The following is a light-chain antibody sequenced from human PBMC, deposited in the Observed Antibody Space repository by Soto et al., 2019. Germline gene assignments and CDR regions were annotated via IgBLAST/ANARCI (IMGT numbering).Light chain of an antibody. Sequence: AIQMTQSPSSLSASVGDRVTITCRASQGIRSDLGWYQQKPGKAPNLLIYGATSLQSGVPSRFSGSGSGTDFPLTISRLQPEDFATYYCLQDYIYPLTFGGGTKVEMK. J-gene: IGKJ4*01. CDR1: QGIRSD. CDR3: LQDYIYPLT. CDR2: GAT. V-gene: IGKV1-6*01.